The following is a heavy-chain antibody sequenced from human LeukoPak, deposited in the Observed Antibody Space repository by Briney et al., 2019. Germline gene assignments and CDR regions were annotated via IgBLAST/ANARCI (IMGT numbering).Heavy chain of an antibody. V-gene: IGHV3-7*01. CDR3: ARDWMGYCSSNSCYLYYMDV. CDR2: IKEDGSEK. Sequence: GGSLRLSCAASGFTFSSYWMSWVRQAPGKGLEWVANIKEDGSEKDYVGSVRGRFTISRDNARNSLYLQMNSLRAEDTAVYYCARDWMGYCSSNSCYLYYMDVWGKGTTVTVSS. CDR1: GFTFSSYW. J-gene: IGHJ6*03. D-gene: IGHD2-2*01.